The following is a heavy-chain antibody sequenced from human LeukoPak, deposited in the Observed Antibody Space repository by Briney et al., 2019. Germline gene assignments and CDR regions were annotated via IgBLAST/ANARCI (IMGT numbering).Heavy chain of an antibody. CDR2: IYPGDSDA. V-gene: IGHV5-51*01. Sequence: GESLKISCKGSGYSFTSYWIGWVRQMPGKGLEWMGIIYPGDSDARYSLSFQGQVTISADKSISTAYLQWSSLKASDTAVYYCARRRYCSSTSCYQRPYYYYMDVWGKGTTVTVSS. J-gene: IGHJ6*03. CDR1: GYSFTSYW. CDR3: ARRRYCSSTSCYQRPYYYYMDV. D-gene: IGHD2-2*01.